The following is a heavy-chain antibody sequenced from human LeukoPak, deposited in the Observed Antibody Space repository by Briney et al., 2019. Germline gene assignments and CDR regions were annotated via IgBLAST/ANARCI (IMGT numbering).Heavy chain of an antibody. V-gene: IGHV4-59*01. CDR3: ARGYSSSWYYFDY. D-gene: IGHD6-13*01. Sequence: PSETLSLTCTVSGGSISSYYWSWIRRPPGKGLEWIGYIYYSGGTNYNPSLKSRVTMAVDTSKNQFPLKLSSVTAADTAVYYCARGYSSSWYYFDYWGQGTLVTVTS. J-gene: IGHJ4*02. CDR1: GGSISSYY. CDR2: IYYSGGT.